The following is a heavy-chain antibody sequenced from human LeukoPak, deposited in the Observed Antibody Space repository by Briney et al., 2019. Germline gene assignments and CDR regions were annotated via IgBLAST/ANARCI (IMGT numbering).Heavy chain of an antibody. CDR3: ARPHDYGGFMDV. Sequence: PSETLSLTCTVSGYSISSGYYWGWIRQPPGKGLEWIGSIYHSGSTYYNPSLKSRVTISVDTSKNQFSLKLSSVTAADTAVYYCARPHDYGGFMDVWGKGTTVTVSS. CDR1: GYSISSGYY. CDR2: IYHSGST. D-gene: IGHD4/OR15-4a*01. J-gene: IGHJ6*04. V-gene: IGHV4-38-2*02.